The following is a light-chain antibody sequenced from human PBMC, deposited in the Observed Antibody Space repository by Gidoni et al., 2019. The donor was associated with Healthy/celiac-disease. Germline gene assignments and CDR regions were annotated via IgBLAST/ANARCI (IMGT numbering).Light chain of an antibody. J-gene: IGKJ4*01. V-gene: IGKV4-1*01. CDR1: QSVLYSSNNKNY. CDR3: QQYYSTPLT. CDR2: WAS. Sequence: DIVMTQSPDFLTVSLGERATINCKSSQSVLYSSNNKNYLALYQQKPGQPPKLLIYWASTRESGVPDRFSGSWSGKDFTLTISSLQAEDVAVYYCQQYYSTPLTFGGGTKVEIK.